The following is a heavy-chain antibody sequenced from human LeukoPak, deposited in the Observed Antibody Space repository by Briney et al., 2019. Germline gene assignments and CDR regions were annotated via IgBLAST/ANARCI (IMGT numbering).Heavy chain of an antibody. CDR1: GFTFSSYA. V-gene: IGHV3-30-3*01. Sequence: PGGSLRLSCAASGFTFSSYAMQWVRQAPGKGLEWVAVIPYDGSNKYYGDSVKGRCTISRDNSKNTLYLQMNSLRAEDTAIYYCARAAGSGSYYNPFDYWGQGTLVTVSS. J-gene: IGHJ4*02. CDR3: ARAAGSGSYYNPFDY. CDR2: IPYDGSNK. D-gene: IGHD3-10*01.